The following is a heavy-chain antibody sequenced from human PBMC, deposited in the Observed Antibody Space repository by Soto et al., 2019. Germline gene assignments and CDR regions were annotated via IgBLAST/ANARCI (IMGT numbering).Heavy chain of an antibody. CDR3: ARMATFGSLNWFDP. CDR2: MNPGSGDT. CDR1: GYSFPHND. J-gene: IGHJ5*02. V-gene: IGHV1-8*01. Sequence: APVKVPCKASGYSFPHNDVTWVRQATGQGLEWMGWMNPGSGDTGYAQKFQGRVTMTRDISIATAYMELSSLRSDDTAIYYCARMATFGSLNWFDPWGQGTLVTVSS. D-gene: IGHD3-16*01.